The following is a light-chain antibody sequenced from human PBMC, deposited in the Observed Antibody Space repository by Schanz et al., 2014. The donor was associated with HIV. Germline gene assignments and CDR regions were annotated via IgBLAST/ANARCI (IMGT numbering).Light chain of an antibody. J-gene: IGKJ4*02. Sequence: EIVLTQSPGSLSLSPGERATLSCRASQSVGGSQMAWYQHRRGQAPRLLFYATSFRATGVPDRFSGSGSGXXFTLTISRLEPEDFAVYYCQHFGDSRGTFGGGTKVDI. CDR1: QSVGGSQ. V-gene: IGKV3-20*01. CDR3: QHFGDSRGT. CDR2: ATS.